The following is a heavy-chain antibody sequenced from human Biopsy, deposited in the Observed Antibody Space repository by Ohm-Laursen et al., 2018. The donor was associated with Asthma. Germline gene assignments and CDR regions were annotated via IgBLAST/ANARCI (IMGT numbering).Heavy chain of an antibody. V-gene: IGHV4-39*07. Sequence: PSETLSLTCTVSGGSITSSSYYWGWIRQPPGKGLEWIGNIHYSGSTYSNPSLKSRVTISVDTSKKQISLRLSSVIAADTAVYYCAGFCSGGNCPDHWGQGTLVTVSS. CDR3: AGFCSGGNCPDH. CDR2: IHYSGST. CDR1: GGSITSSSYY. J-gene: IGHJ4*02. D-gene: IGHD2-15*01.